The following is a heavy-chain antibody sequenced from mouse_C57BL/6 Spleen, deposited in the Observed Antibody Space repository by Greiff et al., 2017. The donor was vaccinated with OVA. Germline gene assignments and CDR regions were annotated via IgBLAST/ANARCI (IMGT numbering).Heavy chain of an antibody. CDR2: INPNNGGT. CDR3: AREEYYYGSSSDY. J-gene: IGHJ2*01. CDR1: GYTFTDYN. D-gene: IGHD1-1*01. Sequence: EVQLQQSGPELVKPGASVKMSCKASGYTFTDYNMHWVKQSHGKSLEWIGYINPNNGGTSYNQKFKGKATLTVNKSSSTAYMQLSSLTSEDSAVYYCAREEYYYGSSSDYWGQGTTLTVSS. V-gene: IGHV1-22*01.